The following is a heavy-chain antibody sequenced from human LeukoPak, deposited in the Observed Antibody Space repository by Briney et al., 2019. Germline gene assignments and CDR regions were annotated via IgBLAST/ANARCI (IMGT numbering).Heavy chain of an antibody. V-gene: IGHV3-72*01. D-gene: IGHD3-10*01. CDR1: GFTFSDHY. CDR2: TRNKANSYTT. J-gene: IGHJ4*02. Sequence: PGGSLRLSCAASGFTFSDHYMDWVRQAPGKGLEWVGRTRNKANSYTTEYAASVKGRFTISRDDSKNSLYLQMNCLKTEDTAVYYCARAVGRGGGFDYWGQGTLVTVSS. CDR3: ARAVGRGGGFDY.